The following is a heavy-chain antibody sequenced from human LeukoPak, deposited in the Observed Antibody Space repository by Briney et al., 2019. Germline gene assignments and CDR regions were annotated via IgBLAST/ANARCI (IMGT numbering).Heavy chain of an antibody. V-gene: IGHV1-69*01. CDR1: GGTFSSYA. Sequence: VASVKVSCKASGGTFSSYAISWVRQAPGQGLEWMGGIIPIFGTANYAQKFQGRVTITADESTSTAYMELSSLRSEDTAVYYCAVKQLGMAYYFDYWGQGTLVTVSS. D-gene: IGHD6-6*01. CDR2: IIPIFGTA. J-gene: IGHJ4*02. CDR3: AVKQLGMAYYFDY.